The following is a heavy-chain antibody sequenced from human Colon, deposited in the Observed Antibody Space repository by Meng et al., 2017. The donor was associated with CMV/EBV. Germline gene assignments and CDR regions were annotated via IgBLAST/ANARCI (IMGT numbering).Heavy chain of an antibody. CDR2: IRHDGNTQ. CDR1: GFPIRSYG. J-gene: IGHJ4*02. V-gene: IGHV3-30*02. CDR3: AKEGVEIEPFFDY. Sequence: GSLRLSCVASGFPIRSYGMHWVRQAPGRGLEWMAYIRHDGNTQYYADSLKGRFTVSRDNSKNTVYLQMDSLRVDDTAVYYCAKEGVEIEPFFDYWGQGTLVTVSS. D-gene: IGHD1-1*01.